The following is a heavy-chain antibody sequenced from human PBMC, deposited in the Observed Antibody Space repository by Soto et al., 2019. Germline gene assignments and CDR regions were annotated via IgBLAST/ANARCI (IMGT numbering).Heavy chain of an antibody. CDR3: ARVPWQWLGGYAFDI. J-gene: IGHJ3*02. CDR1: GDSIRSYY. D-gene: IGHD6-19*01. V-gene: IGHV4-59*01. Sequence: SETLSLTCTVSGDSIRSYYWSWIRQPPGKGLEWIGYIYYSGSTNYNPSLKSRATISVDTSKNQFTLKLSSVTAADTAVYYCARVPWQWLGGYAFDIWGQGTMVTVSS. CDR2: IYYSGST.